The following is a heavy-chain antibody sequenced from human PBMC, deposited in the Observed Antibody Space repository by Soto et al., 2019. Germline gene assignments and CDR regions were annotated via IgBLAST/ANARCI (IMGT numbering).Heavy chain of an antibody. Sequence: PGGSLRLSCAASGSRFSSYGIHWVRQASGKGLEWIGRVRNKANNHATEYAASMKGRFTISRDDSKNTAYLQMNSLKAGEPAFFFLNKHCPRGAGTGAPFRGQGT. CDR2: VRNKANNHAT. D-gene: IGHD3-10*01. CDR3: NKHCPRGAGTGAPF. CDR1: GSRFSSYG. V-gene: IGHV3-73*01. J-gene: IGHJ4*02.